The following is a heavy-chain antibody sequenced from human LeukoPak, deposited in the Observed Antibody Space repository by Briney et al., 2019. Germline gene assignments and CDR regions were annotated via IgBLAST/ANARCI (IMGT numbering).Heavy chain of an antibody. CDR2: LSDGGHSS. CDR1: GFTFSSYA. J-gene: IGHJ4*02. D-gene: IGHD5-18*01. CDR3: AFSPLGFNYGYAY. Sequence: GSLRLSCAASGFTFSSYAMKWVRQAPGKGLGWVSSLSDGGHSSFYADSVKGRFTIYRDDSQNILYLQMNNLSGDDTALYYCAFSPLGFNYGYAYWGQGTLVTVSS. V-gene: IGHV3-23*01.